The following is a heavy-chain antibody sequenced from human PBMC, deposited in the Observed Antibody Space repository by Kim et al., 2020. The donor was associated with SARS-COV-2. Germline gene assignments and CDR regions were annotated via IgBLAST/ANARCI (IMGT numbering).Heavy chain of an antibody. V-gene: IGHV4-34*01. CDR2: INHSGST. J-gene: IGHJ6*02. Sequence: SETLSLTCAVYGGSFSGYYWSWIRQPPGKGLEWIGEINHSGSTNYNPSLKSRVTISVDTSKNQFSLKLSSVTAADTAVYYCARGSEGYCSSTSCYGDYYYGMDVWGQGTTVTVSS. CDR3: ARGSEGYCSSTSCYGDYYYGMDV. D-gene: IGHD2-2*01. CDR1: GGSFSGYY.